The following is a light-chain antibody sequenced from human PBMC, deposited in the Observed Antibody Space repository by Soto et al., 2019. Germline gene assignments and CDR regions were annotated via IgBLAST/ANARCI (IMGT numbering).Light chain of an antibody. CDR3: QQYNSYPLT. CDR2: KAS. V-gene: IGKV1-5*03. J-gene: IGKJ4*01. Sequence: DIQMTQSPSPLSASVGDRVTITCRASQSISSWLAWYQQTKGKAPKILIYKASSLASGVPSRFRGSGSGTECTLPISSLQPDDFSTYYCQQYNSYPLTFGGGTKVDIK. CDR1: QSISSW.